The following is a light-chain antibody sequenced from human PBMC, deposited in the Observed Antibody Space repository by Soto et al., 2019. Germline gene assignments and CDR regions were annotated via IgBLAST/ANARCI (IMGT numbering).Light chain of an antibody. J-gene: IGKJ1*01. V-gene: IGKV1-39*01. CDR3: QQTYSTPWT. CDR2: GAS. CDR1: QSIGTD. Sequence: DIQMTQSPSSLSASMGDRVSITCRASQSIGTDLNWYQQKPGKAPKLLIYGASTLQGGVPSRFSGSVSGTEFSLTISSLQPGDLATCFCQQTYSTPWTFGQGTKVDI.